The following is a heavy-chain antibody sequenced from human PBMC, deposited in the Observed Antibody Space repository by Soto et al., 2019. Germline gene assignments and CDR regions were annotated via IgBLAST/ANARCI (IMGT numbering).Heavy chain of an antibody. D-gene: IGHD2-8*01. CDR2: ISSGSSYI. CDR1: GFTFSSYS. Sequence: GGSLRLSCAASGFTFSSYSMNWVRQAPGKGLEWVSSISSGSSYIYYADSVKGRFTVSRDNAKNSMYLEMSSLRAEDTAVYYCATRFCTNGLCPFDYWGHGTLVTVSS. V-gene: IGHV3-21*01. CDR3: ATRFCTNGLCPFDY. J-gene: IGHJ4*01.